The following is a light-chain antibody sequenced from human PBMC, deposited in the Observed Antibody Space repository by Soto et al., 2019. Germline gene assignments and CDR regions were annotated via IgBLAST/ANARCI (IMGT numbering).Light chain of an antibody. CDR2: DAS. V-gene: IGKV3-15*01. CDR1: QSISGK. CDR3: QQYNDWPWT. Sequence: EIVMTQSPATLSVSPGERATLSCRASQSISGKLAWYQHQPGQTHRLLIYDASSRPTGIPARFSGSGSGTDFPLTISSLQSEDFAVYYCQQYNDWPWTFGQGTKVEIK. J-gene: IGKJ1*01.